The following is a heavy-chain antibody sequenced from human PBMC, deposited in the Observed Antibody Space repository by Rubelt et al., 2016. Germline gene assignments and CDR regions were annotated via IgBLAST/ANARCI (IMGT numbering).Heavy chain of an antibody. D-gene: IGHD6-13*01. CDR2: ISYDGSSK. J-gene: IGHJ4*02. CDR3: ARDQGYSSSWYHVSDSLYH. Sequence: VISYDGSSKYYADSVKGRFTISRDNSKNTLYLQMNSLRAEDTAVYYCARDQGYSSSWYHVSDSLYHWGQGALVTVSS. V-gene: IGHV3-30*01.